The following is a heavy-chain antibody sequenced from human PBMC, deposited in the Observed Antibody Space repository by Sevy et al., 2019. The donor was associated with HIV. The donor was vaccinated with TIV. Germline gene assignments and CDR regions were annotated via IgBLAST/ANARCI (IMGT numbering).Heavy chain of an antibody. Sequence: GGFLRLSCTASGFTFSNFGMHWVRQVPGKGLEWVTFIRYDGSDKYYAASVKGRFTISRDDSKNTLYLQMDSLRPEDTAIYYCAKDLAGPGRRYFDFWGQGALVTVSS. D-gene: IGHD6-13*01. CDR1: GFTFSNFG. CDR2: IRYDGSDK. V-gene: IGHV3-30*02. J-gene: IGHJ4*02. CDR3: AKDLAGPGRRYFDF.